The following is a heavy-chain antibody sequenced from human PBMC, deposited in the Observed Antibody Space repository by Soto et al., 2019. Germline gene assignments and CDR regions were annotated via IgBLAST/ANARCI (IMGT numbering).Heavy chain of an antibody. Sequence: EVKVVESGGGLVQPGGSLRLSCAASGFTFSDKWMHWVRQPPGTGPVWVSRISGDASSTSYADSVKGRFTISRDSAKNTVYLQMDSLRVEDTAVYYCTRGGTRTTYWGLFDSWGQGTLVTVSS. CDR1: GFTFSDKW. CDR2: ISGDASST. V-gene: IGHV3-74*01. J-gene: IGHJ4*02. CDR3: TRGGTRTTYWGLFDS. D-gene: IGHD7-27*01.